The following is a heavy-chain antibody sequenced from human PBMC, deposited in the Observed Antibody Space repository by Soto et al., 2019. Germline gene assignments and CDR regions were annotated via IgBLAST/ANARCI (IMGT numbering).Heavy chain of an antibody. Sequence: EVQLVESGGGLVKPGGSLRLSCAASGFTFSSYSMNWVRQAPGKGLEWVSSISSSSSYIYYADSVKGRFTISRDNAKNSLYLQMNSLRAEDTAVYYCARDKYSGYDLGGLNYWGQGTLVTVSS. V-gene: IGHV3-21*01. CDR1: GFTFSSYS. CDR3: ARDKYSGYDLGGLNY. CDR2: ISSSSSYI. J-gene: IGHJ4*02. D-gene: IGHD5-12*01.